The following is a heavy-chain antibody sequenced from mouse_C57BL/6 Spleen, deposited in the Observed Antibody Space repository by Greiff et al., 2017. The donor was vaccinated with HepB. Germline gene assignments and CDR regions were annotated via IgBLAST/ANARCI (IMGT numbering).Heavy chain of an antibody. V-gene: IGHV1-69*01. CDR1: GYTFTSYW. J-gene: IGHJ3*01. D-gene: IGHD1-1*01. CDR3: ARNYGSSYGFAY. CDR2: IDPSDSYT. Sequence: QVQLQQPGAELVMPGASVKLSCKASGYTFTSYWMHWVKQRPGQGLEWIGEIDPSDSYTNYNQKFKGKYTLTVDKSSSTADMQLSSLTSEDSAVYYCARNYGSSYGFAYWGQGTLVTVSA.